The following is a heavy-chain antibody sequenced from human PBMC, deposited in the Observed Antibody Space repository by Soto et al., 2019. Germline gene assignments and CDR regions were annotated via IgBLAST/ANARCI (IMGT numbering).Heavy chain of an antibody. V-gene: IGHV1-18*01. D-gene: IGHD5-18*01. Sequence: QVQLVQSGAEVREPGASVKVSCKASGYTFTNYGVSWVRQAPGQGLEWMGWIGGYKGNTNYAQKLQGRVTLTTDTFTSTAYMELRSVRSDDTAVYYCAPHTLDTGMPSGYWGQGTLVTVSS. J-gene: IGHJ4*02. CDR1: GYTFTNYG. CDR2: IGGYKGNT. CDR3: APHTLDTGMPSGY.